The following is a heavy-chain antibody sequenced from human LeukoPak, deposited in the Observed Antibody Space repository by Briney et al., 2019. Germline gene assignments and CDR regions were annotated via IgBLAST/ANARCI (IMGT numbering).Heavy chain of an antibody. V-gene: IGHV4-59*01. J-gene: IGHJ4*02. Sequence: SETLSLTCTVSRGSIRTYYWSWIRQPPGKGLEWIGYIYYGGGTNYNPSLKSRVSISVDTSRNQYSLKLTSVTAADAAVYYCARNYYDGSRYHHFEYWGQGTLVTVSS. CDR1: RGSIRTYY. D-gene: IGHD3-22*01. CDR2: IYYGGGT. CDR3: ARNYYDGSRYHHFEY.